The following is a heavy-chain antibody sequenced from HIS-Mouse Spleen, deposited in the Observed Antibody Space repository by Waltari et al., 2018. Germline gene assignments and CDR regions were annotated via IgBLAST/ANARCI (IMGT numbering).Heavy chain of an antibody. V-gene: IGHV3-53*01. CDR2: IYSGGST. CDR3: ARGGLAAAGWYFDL. Sequence: EVQLVESGGGLIQPGGSLILSCSASGCTVSSNYMSWVRKAPGKGLEWVSVIYSGGSTYYADSVKGRFTISRDNSKNTLYLQMNSLRAEDTAVYYCARGGLAAAGWYFDLWGRGTLVTVSS. CDR1: GCTVSSNY. J-gene: IGHJ2*01. D-gene: IGHD6-13*01.